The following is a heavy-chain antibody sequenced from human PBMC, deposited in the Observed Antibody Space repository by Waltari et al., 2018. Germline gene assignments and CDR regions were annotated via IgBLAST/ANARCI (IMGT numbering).Heavy chain of an antibody. V-gene: IGHV4-59*01. CDR2: ISKSGST. CDR3: ARENGIVGAENWFDP. CDR1: GVSISSYY. D-gene: IGHD1-26*01. Sequence: QVQLQESGPGLVKPSETLSLTCTVSGVSISSYYWSWIRQPPGKGLEWIGYISKSGSTNYNPSLKSRVTISVDTSKNHFSLKLSSVTAADTAVYYCARENGIVGAENWFDPWGQGTLVTVSS. J-gene: IGHJ5*02.